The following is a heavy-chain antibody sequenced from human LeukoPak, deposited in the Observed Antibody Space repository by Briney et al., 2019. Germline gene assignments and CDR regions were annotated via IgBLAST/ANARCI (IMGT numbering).Heavy chain of an antibody. CDR3: ARDKALTTSYGMDV. CDR1: GYTFTNYA. J-gene: IGHJ6*02. D-gene: IGHD2/OR15-2a*01. CDR2: INTDNGNR. Sequence: ASVKVSCKASGYTFTNYAIHWVRQAPGQGLEWMGWINTDNGNRKYAQKFQGRVTITSDTSANTVNMEMTSLRSEDTAVYFCARDKALTTSYGMDVWGQGTTVTVSS. V-gene: IGHV1-3*04.